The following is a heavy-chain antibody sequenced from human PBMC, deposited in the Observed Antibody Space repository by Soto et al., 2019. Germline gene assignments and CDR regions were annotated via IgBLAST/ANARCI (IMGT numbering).Heavy chain of an antibody. CDR1: GYTFTSYG. D-gene: IGHD6-13*01. V-gene: IGHV1-18*01. J-gene: IGHJ5*02. CDR2: ISAYNGNT. CDR3: ARDMHSSSWYPEHWFDP. Sequence: ASVKVSCKASGYTFTSYGISWVRQAPGQGLEWMGWISAYNGNTNYAQKLQGRGTMTTDTSTSTAYMELRSLRSDDTAVYYCARDMHSSSWYPEHWFDPWGQGTLVTVSS.